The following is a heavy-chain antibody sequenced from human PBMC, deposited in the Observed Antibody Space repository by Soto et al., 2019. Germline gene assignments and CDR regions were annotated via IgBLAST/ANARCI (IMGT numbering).Heavy chain of an antibody. V-gene: IGHV3-9*01. CDR1: GFTFDDYA. D-gene: IGHD2-2*01. J-gene: IGHJ4*02. Sequence: EVQLVESGGGLVQPGRSLRLSCAASGFTFDDYAMHWVRQAPGKGLEWVSGISWNSGSIGYADSLKGRFTISRDNSNHSLYMQMTSLRAEDTALYYCAKGTWYQLLPFSYFDYGGQGTLVTGSS. CDR2: ISWNSGSI. CDR3: AKGTWYQLLPFSYFDY.